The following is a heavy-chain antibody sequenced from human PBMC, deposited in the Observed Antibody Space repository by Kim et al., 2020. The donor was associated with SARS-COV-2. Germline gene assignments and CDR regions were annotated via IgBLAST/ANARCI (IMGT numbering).Heavy chain of an antibody. V-gene: IGHV3-21*01. Sequence: GGSLRLSCAASGFTFSSYSMNWVRQAPGKGLEWVSSISSSSSYIYYADSVKGRFTISRDNAKNSLYLQMNSLRAEDTAVYYCARESGPHYYDSSGYSGPWGQGTLVTVSS. CDR1: GFTFSSYS. D-gene: IGHD3-22*01. CDR2: ISSSSSYI. CDR3: ARESGPHYYDSSGYSGP. J-gene: IGHJ5*02.